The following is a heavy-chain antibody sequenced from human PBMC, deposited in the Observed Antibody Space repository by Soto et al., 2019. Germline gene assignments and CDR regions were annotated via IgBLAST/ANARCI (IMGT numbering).Heavy chain of an antibody. CDR3: ARDGAYCSGTGCRDYYHYMDV. CDR2: ISGSSSYI. Sequence: EVQLVESGGGLVKPGGPLRLSCAASGFSFTDYSMNWVRQAPGKGLEWVSSISGSSSYIYYADSLKGRFTVSRDNAERSLFLQMNSLGAEDTAVYYCARDGAYCSGTGCRDYYHYMDVWGKGTTVTVSS. J-gene: IGHJ6*03. CDR1: GFSFTDYS. V-gene: IGHV3-21*01. D-gene: IGHD2-2*01.